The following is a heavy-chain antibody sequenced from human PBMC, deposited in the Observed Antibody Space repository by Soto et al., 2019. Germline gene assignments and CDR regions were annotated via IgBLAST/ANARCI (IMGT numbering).Heavy chain of an antibody. J-gene: IGHJ5*02. CDR2: IYYSGST. D-gene: IGHD4-4*01. CDR1: GGSISSGDYY. CDR3: ARAYSNYVSGGWFDH. V-gene: IGHV4-30-4*01. Sequence: QVQVQESGPGLVKPSQTLSLTCTVSGGSISSGDYYWSWIRQPPGKGLEWIGYIYYSGSTYYNPSLKSRVTISVDTSKNQFSLKLSSVTAADTAVYYCARAYSNYVSGGWFDHWGQGTLVTVSS.